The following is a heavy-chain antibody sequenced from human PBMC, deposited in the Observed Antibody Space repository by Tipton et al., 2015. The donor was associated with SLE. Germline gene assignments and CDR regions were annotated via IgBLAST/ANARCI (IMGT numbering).Heavy chain of an antibody. CDR3: ARATYYYDSSGPVFDY. J-gene: IGHJ4*02. CDR2: ISSSSSYI. Sequence: SLRLSCAASGFTFSSYSMNWVRQAPGKGLEWVSSISSSSSYIYYADSVKGRFTISRDNAKNSLYLQMNSLRAEDTAVYYCARATYYYDSSGPVFDYWGQGTLVTVSS. CDR1: GFTFSSYS. D-gene: IGHD3-22*01. V-gene: IGHV3-21*01.